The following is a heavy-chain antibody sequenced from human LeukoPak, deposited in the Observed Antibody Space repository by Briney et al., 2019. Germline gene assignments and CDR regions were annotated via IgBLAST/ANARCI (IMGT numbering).Heavy chain of an antibody. CDR1: GFTFSNAW. V-gene: IGHV3-7*01. CDR3: ARIGYSSSSFDY. CDR2: LKEDGSQT. J-gene: IGHJ4*02. D-gene: IGHD6-19*01. Sequence: HGGSLRLSCAASGFTFSNAWMSWVRQAPGRGLEWVANLKEDGSQTYYVDSVKGRFTISRDNAKNSLFLQMNSLRADDTAVYFCARIGYSSSSFDYWGQGALVTVSS.